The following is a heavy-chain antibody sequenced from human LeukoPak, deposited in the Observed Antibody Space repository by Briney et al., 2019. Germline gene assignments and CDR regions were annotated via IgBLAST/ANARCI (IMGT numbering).Heavy chain of an antibody. J-gene: IGHJ4*02. D-gene: IGHD3-22*01. Sequence: PSGTLSLTCAVSGVSISSSNWWSWVRQTPGKGLEWIGEIYHRGSTNYNPSLKSRVTISVDKSKNQFSLKLSSVTAADTAVYYCARSYDSGGYLFDYWGQGTLVTVSS. CDR3: ARSYDSGGYLFDY. V-gene: IGHV4-4*02. CDR1: GVSISSSNW. CDR2: IYHRGST.